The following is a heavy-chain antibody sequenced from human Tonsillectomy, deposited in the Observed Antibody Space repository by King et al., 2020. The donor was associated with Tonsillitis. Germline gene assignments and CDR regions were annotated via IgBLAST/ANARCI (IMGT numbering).Heavy chain of an antibody. CDR1: GFTFSSYS. D-gene: IGHD1-26*01. Sequence: DVQLVESGGGLVQPGGSLRLSCAASGFTFSSYSMNWVRQAPGKGLEWVSYISSSSSTIYYADSVKGRFTISRDNGKNSLYLQMNSLRDEDTAVYYCARVGTPEEGGWYYYAMDVWGQGTTVTVSS. V-gene: IGHV3-48*02. CDR3: ARVGTPEEGGWYYYAMDV. CDR2: ISSSSSTI. J-gene: IGHJ6*02.